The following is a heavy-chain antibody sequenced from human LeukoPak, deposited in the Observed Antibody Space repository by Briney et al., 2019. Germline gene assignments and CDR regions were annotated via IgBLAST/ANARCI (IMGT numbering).Heavy chain of an antibody. CDR3: ARESYQLLYCFDY. D-gene: IGHD2-2*01. CDR2: IGSDGNVI. Sequence: KTGGSLRLSWKASGFPFSSYSMNWVRPAPGQGLEWVGYIGSDGNVICYVNSMKDRFNISRDNAKTSLYPQMTSLRAEDTAVYFCARESYQLLYCFDYWGQGTLVTVSS. V-gene: IGHV3-21*01. J-gene: IGHJ4*02. CDR1: GFPFSSYS.